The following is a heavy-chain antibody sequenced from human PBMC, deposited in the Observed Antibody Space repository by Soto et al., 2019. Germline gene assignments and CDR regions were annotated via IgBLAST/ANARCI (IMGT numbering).Heavy chain of an antibody. CDR1: GFTFSSYG. Sequence: PGGSLRLSCAASGFTFSSYGMHWVRQAPGKGLEWVAVISYDGSNKYYADSVKGRFTISRDNSKNTLYLQMNSLRAEDTAVYYCVNYFLSLVVVPAVTQHVSPYYYYGMDVWGQGTTVTVSS. J-gene: IGHJ6*02. CDR2: ISYDGSNK. D-gene: IGHD2-2*01. CDR3: VNYFLSLVVVPAVTQHVSPYYYYGMDV. V-gene: IGHV3-30*18.